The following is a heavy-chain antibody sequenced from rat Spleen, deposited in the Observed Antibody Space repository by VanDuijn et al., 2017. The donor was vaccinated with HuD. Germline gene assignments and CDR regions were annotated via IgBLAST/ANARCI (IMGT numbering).Heavy chain of an antibody. CDR3: AVSGYGY. J-gene: IGHJ2*01. Sequence: EVQLVESGGGSVQPGRSMKLSCAASGINFSNYYMAWVRQAPTKGLEWVASISNDGGNTYYRDSVKGRFTISRDNAKNTLYLQMNSLRSEDTATYYCAVSGYGYWGQGVMVTVAS. CDR2: ISNDGGNT. CDR1: GINFSNYY. D-gene: IGHD4-3*01. V-gene: IGHV5-25*01.